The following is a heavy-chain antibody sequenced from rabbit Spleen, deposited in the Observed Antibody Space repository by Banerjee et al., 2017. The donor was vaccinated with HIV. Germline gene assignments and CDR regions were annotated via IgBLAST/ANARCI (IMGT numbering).Heavy chain of an antibody. Sequence: QSLEESGGDLVKPGASLTLTCTASAFSFSSSDYMCWVRQAPGKGLEWIACINAATGKPVYATWAKGRFTISRTSSTTVTLRMTSLTAADRAAYFCARAIVPWLGLTRLDLWGQGTLVTVS. CDR2: INAATGKP. CDR1: AFSFSSSDY. V-gene: IGHV1S40*01. J-gene: IGHJ3*01. D-gene: IGHD4-1*01. CDR3: ARAIVPWLGLTRLDL.